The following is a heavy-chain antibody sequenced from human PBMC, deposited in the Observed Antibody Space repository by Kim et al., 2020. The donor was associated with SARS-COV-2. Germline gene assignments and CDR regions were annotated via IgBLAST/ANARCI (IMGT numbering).Heavy chain of an antibody. CDR1: GFTFISYA. CDR3: AKPTTVYSHSVSYWHWFAS. J-gene: IGHJ5*01. Sequence: GGSLRLSCAASGFTFISYAMSWVRQAPGKGLEWVSSISGSGDRTFYADSVKGRFTISRDNSKNTVVLQMNSLRAEDTAVYYCAKPTTVYSHSVSYWHWFASWGQGDLFAVSS. D-gene: IGHD3-10*01. V-gene: IGHV3-23*01. CDR2: ISGSGDRT.